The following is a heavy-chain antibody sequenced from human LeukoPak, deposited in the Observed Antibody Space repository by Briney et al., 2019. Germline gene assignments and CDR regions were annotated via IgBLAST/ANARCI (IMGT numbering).Heavy chain of an antibody. CDR2: IYHSGST. J-gene: IGHJ5*02. V-gene: IGHV4-38-2*02. CDR3: ARGAGYCSGGSCYGVSWFDP. Sequence: SETLSLTCTVSGYSISSGYYWGWIRQPPGKGLEWIGSIYHSGSTYYNPSLKSRVTISVDTSKNQFSLKLSSVTAAETAVYYCARGAGYCSGGSCYGVSWFDPWGQGTLVTISS. CDR1: GYSISSGYY. D-gene: IGHD2-15*01.